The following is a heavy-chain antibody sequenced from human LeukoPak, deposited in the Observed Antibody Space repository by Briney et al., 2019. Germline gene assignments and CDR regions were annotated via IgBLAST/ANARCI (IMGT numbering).Heavy chain of an antibody. CDR2: ISGSGGST. Sequence: GGSLRLSCAASGFTFSNDWMAWVRQAPGKGLEWVSAISGSGGSTYYADSVKGRFTISRDNSKNTLYPQMNSLRAEDTAVYYCAKASAMIVVVSKHFDYWGQGTLVTVSS. J-gene: IGHJ4*02. V-gene: IGHV3-23*01. CDR1: GFTFSNDW. CDR3: AKASAMIVVVSKHFDY. D-gene: IGHD3-22*01.